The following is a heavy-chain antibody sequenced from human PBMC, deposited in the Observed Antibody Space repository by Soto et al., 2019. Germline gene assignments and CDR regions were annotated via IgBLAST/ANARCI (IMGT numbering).Heavy chain of an antibody. J-gene: IGHJ4*02. CDR2: IIPIFGTA. V-gene: IGHV1-69*13. CDR3: ARTQDRLHYYFDY. CDR1: GGTFSSYA. Sequence: GASVKVSCKASGGTFSSYAISWVRQAPGQGLEWMGGIIPIFGTANYAQKFQGRVTITADESTSTAYMELSSLRSEDTAVYYCARTQDRLHYYFDYWGQGTLVTVSS.